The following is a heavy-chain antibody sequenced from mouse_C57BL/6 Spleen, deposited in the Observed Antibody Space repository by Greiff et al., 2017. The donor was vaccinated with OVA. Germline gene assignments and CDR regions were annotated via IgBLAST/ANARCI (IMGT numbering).Heavy chain of an antibody. CDR3: ARRSSGSYAMDY. Sequence: VQLQQSGAELVKPGASVKLSCKASGYTFTSYWMQWVKQRPGQGLEWIGEIDPSDSYTNYNQKFKGKATLTVDTSSSTAYMQLSSLTSEDSAVYYCARRSSGSYAMDYWGQGTSVTVSS. CDR2: IDPSDSYT. V-gene: IGHV1-50*01. CDR1: GYTFTSYW. D-gene: IGHD3-2*02. J-gene: IGHJ4*01.